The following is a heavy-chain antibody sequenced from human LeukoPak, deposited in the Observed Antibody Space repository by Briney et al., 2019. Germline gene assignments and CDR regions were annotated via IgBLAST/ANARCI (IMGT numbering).Heavy chain of an antibody. J-gene: IGHJ6*02. D-gene: IGHD2/OR15-2a*01. CDR3: ATWAFYHGLDV. Sequence: GGSLTLSCAASGFTIDAYAMNWVRQPPGNGLESVSLINAAGGRTYYADSVKGRFTISRDNSKNSLYLQINSLRTEDTALYYCATWAFYHGLDVWGQGTTVTVSS. CDR1: GFTIDAYA. CDR2: INAAGGRT. V-gene: IGHV3-43*02.